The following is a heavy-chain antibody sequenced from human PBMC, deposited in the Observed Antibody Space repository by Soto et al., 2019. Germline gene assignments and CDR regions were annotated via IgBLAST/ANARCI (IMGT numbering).Heavy chain of an antibody. CDR3: AKDFLTGTLDY. J-gene: IGHJ4*02. CDR1: GFTFDDYT. V-gene: IGHV3-43*01. D-gene: IGHD7-27*01. Sequence: GGSLRLSCAASGFTFDDYTMHWVRQAPGKGLEWVSLISWDGGSTYYADSVKGRFTISRDNSKNSLYLQMNSLRIEDTALYYCAKDFLTGTLDYWGQGTLVTVSS. CDR2: ISWDGGST.